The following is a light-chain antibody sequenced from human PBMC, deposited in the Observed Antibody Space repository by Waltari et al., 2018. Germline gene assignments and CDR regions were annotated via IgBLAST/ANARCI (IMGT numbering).Light chain of an antibody. CDR3: SSYTTSRTYV. J-gene: IGLJ1*01. CDR2: EVT. V-gene: IGLV2-14*01. Sequence: QSAPTQPAPVSGSPGQSNPISCTGTSSDVGSYNFSSWFQQHPGEAPKLMSYEVTNRPSGVSNRFSGSKSGNTASLIISGLQGEDEADYYCSSYTTSRTYVFGTGTKVTVL. CDR1: SSDVGSYNF.